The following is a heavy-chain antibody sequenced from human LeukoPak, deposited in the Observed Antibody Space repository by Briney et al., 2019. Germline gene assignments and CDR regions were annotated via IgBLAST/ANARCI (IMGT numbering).Heavy chain of an antibody. J-gene: IGHJ5*02. D-gene: IGHD2-21*02. CDR3: ARGVDGGNSDWFDP. Sequence: SVKVSCTASGGTFSSYAISWVRQAPGQGLEWMGRIIPILGIANYAQKFQGRVTITADKSTSTAYMELSSLRSEDTAVYYCARGVDGGNSDWFDPWGQGTLVTVSS. CDR2: IIPILGIA. CDR1: GGTFSSYA. V-gene: IGHV1-69*04.